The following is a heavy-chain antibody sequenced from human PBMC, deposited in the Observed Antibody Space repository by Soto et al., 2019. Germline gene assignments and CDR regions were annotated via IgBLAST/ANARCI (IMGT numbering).Heavy chain of an antibody. D-gene: IGHD3-22*01. V-gene: IGHV1-69*13. CDR2: IIPIFGTA. Sequence: SVKVSCKASGGTFSSYAISWVRQAPGQGLEWMGGIIPIFGTANYAQKFQGRVTITADEXTSTAYMELSSLRSEDTAVYYCARPNYYDSCGYYQYYYYGMDVWGQGTTVTVFS. J-gene: IGHJ6*01. CDR3: ARPNYYDSCGYYQYYYYGMDV. CDR1: GGTFSSYA.